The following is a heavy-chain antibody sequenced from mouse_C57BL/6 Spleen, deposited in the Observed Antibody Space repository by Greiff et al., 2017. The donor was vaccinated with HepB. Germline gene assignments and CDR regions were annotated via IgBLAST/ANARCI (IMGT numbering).Heavy chain of an antibody. CDR2: IWRGGST. CDR3: AKNEGYSNYGFAY. D-gene: IGHD2-5*01. CDR1: GFSLTSYG. Sequence: VQVVESGPGLVQPSQSLSITCTVSGFSLTSYGVHWVRQSPGKGLEWLGVIWRGGSTDYNAAFMSRLSITKDNSKSQVFFKMNSLQADDTAIYYCAKNEGYSNYGFAYWGQGTLVTVSA. V-gene: IGHV2-5*01. J-gene: IGHJ3*01.